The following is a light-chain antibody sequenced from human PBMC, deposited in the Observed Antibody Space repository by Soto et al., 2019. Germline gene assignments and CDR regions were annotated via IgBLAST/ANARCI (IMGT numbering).Light chain of an antibody. CDR1: QSVSSTY. CDR3: QQYGSSPLT. V-gene: IGKV3-20*01. CDR2: ATS. J-gene: IGKJ4*01. Sequence: EIVLTQSPGTLSLSPGESATLSCRASQSVSSTYFAWYQQSPGQAPRLLIYATSSRATGVPDRFSGSGSGTDFTLTISRLEPGDFAVYYCQQYGSSPLTFGGGTKVEIK.